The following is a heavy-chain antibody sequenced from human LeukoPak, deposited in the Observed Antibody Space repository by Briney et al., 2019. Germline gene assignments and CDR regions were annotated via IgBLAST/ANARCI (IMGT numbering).Heavy chain of an antibody. CDR3: AELGITMIGGV. V-gene: IGHV3-23*01. J-gene: IGHJ6*04. CDR1: GFTFSSYA. CDR2: ISGSGGNT. Sequence: GGSLRLSCAASGFTFSSYAMSWVRQAPGKGLEWVSAISGSGGNTYYAESVKGRFTISRDNSKNSLYLQMNSLRAEDTAVYYCAELGITMIGGVWGKGTTVTISS. D-gene: IGHD3-10*02.